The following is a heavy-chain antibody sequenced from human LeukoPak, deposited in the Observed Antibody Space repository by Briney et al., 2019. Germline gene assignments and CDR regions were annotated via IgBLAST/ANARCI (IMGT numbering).Heavy chain of an antibody. J-gene: IGHJ6*03. D-gene: IGHD1-1*01. Sequence: ASVKVSCKASGYTFTSYYMHWVRQAPGQGLDWMGIINPSGGSTSYAQKFQGRVTMTRDTSTSTVYMELSSLRSEDTAVYYCAREGLERRYYYYYMDVWGKGTTVTVSS. CDR3: AREGLERRYYYYYMDV. V-gene: IGHV1-46*03. CDR1: GYTFTSYY. CDR2: INPSGGST.